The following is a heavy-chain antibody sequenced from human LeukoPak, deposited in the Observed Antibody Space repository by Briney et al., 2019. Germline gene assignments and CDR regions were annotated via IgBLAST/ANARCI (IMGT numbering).Heavy chain of an antibody. CDR2: IIPIFGTA. CDR3: ARVTAAGYFDY. J-gene: IGHJ4*02. D-gene: IGHD6-13*01. CDR1: GGTFSSYA. Sequence: SVKVSCKASGGTFSSYAISWVRQAPGQGLEWMGRIIPIFGTANYAQKFQGRVTITTDESTSTAHMELSSLRSEDTAVYYCARVTAAGYFDYWGQGTLVTVSS. V-gene: IGHV1-69*05.